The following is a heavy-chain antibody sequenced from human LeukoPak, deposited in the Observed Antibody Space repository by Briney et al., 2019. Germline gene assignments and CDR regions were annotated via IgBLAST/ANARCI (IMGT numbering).Heavy chain of an antibody. CDR3: ARWNGDLGY. CDR2: IYHSGST. Sequence: SQTLSLTCTVSGGSISSGGYYWSWIRQPPGKGLEWIGYIYHSGSTYYNPPLKSRVTISVDRSKNQFSLKLSSVTAADTAVYYCARWNGDLGYWGQGTLVTVSS. D-gene: IGHD4-17*01. J-gene: IGHJ4*02. V-gene: IGHV4-30-2*01. CDR1: GGSISSGGYY.